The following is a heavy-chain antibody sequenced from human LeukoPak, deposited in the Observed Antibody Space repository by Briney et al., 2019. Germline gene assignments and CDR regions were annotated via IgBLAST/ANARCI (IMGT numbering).Heavy chain of an antibody. Sequence: GGSLRLSCTASGFSFSDYYMSWIRQAPGKGLEWISYISSRSTYISDADSVKGRFTISRDNAKNLLFLQMNSLRVEDAALYYCARGGTGAFDYWGQGILVTVSS. V-gene: IGHV3-11*06. CDR1: GFSFSDYY. D-gene: IGHD2-8*02. CDR3: ARGGTGAFDY. J-gene: IGHJ4*02. CDR2: ISSRSTYI.